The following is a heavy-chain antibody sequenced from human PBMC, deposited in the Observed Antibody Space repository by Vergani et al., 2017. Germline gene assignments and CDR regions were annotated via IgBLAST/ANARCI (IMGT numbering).Heavy chain of an antibody. D-gene: IGHD4-17*01. J-gene: IGHJ4*02. CDR1: GFTFSSYA. CDR2: ISGSGGST. CDR3: AKASRYGDPPEQY. V-gene: IGHV3-23*01. Sequence: EVQLLESGGGLVQPGGSLRLSCAASGFTFSSYAMSWVRQAPGEGLEWVSAISGSGGSTYYADSVKGRFSISRDNSKNTLYLQMNSLRDEDTAVYYCAKASRYGDPPEQYGGQGTLVTVSS.